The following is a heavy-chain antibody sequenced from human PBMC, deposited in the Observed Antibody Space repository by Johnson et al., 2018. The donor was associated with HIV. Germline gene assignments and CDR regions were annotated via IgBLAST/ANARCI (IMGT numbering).Heavy chain of an antibody. CDR3: YCTDHCGAGSESKGTFDA. J-gene: IGHJ3*01. Sequence: QVQLVESGGGVVQPGKSLTLSCVGSGLSFSNFGIHWVRQAPGKGPEWVAVIWFDGCLQKYADSVKGRFTISRDTSKNTLYVQMTSLRQDDTAVYSCYCTDHCGAGSESKGTFDAWGQGTMVTVSS. CDR2: IWFDGCLQ. CDR1: GLSFSNFG. D-gene: IGHD4/OR15-4a*01. V-gene: IGHV3-33*03.